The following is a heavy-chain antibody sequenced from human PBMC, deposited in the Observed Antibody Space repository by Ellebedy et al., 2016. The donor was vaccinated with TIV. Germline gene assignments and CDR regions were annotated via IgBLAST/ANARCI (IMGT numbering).Heavy chain of an antibody. J-gene: IGHJ4*02. CDR3: AAAYYGSGSYRISADY. CDR2: IYYSGST. CDR1: GGSISSYY. D-gene: IGHD3-10*01. V-gene: IGHV4-59*01. Sequence: SETLSLTCTVSGGSISSYYWSWIRQPPGKGLEWIGYIYYSGSTNYNPSLKSRVTISVDTSKNQFSLKLSSVTAAYTAVYYCAAAYYGSGSYRISADYWGQGTLVTVSS.